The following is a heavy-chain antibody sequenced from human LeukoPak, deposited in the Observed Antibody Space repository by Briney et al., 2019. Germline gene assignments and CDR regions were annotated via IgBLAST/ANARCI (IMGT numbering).Heavy chain of an antibody. Sequence: ASVKVSCTASGYTFTSYDINWVRQATGQGLEWMGWMNPNSGNTGYAQKFQGRVTMTRNTSISTAYMELSSLRSEDTAVYYCAIPWGSGWYYSDYWGQGTLVTVSS. D-gene: IGHD6-19*01. J-gene: IGHJ4*02. CDR2: MNPNSGNT. V-gene: IGHV1-8*01. CDR3: AIPWGSGWYYSDY. CDR1: GYTFTSYD.